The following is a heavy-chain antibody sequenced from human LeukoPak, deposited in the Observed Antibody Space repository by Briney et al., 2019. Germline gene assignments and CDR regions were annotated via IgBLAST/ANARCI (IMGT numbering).Heavy chain of an antibody. V-gene: IGHV3-33*01. Sequence: GRSPRLSCAASGFTFSVYGMHWVRQAPGKGLEWVAVIGHDGSYTLYPGSVKGRFTISRDNSKNTLYLPMDSLRAEDTAVYYCARDLEKGNYFDYWGQGTPVTVSS. CDR1: GFTFSVYG. J-gene: IGHJ4*02. CDR3: ARDLEKGNYFDY. CDR2: IGHDGSYT.